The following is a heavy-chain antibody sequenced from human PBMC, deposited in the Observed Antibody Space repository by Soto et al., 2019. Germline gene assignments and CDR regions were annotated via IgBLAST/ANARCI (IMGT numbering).Heavy chain of an antibody. CDR3: ARGQLVPVYYYYGMDV. Sequence: QVQLVESGGGVVQPGRSLRLSCAASGFTFSSYAMHWVRQAPGKGLEWVAVISYDGSNKYYADSVKGRFTISRDNSKNTLYRQMNSLRAEDTAVYYCARGQLVPVYYYYGMDVWGQGTTVTVSS. V-gene: IGHV3-30-3*01. J-gene: IGHJ6*02. CDR1: GFTFSSYA. D-gene: IGHD6-13*01. CDR2: ISYDGSNK.